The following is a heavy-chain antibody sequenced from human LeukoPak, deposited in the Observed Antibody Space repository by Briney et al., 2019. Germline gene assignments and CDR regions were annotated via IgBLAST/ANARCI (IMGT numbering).Heavy chain of an antibody. CDR2: IYYSGST. V-gene: IGHV4-59*11. CDR3: ASDVFSGWYLDF. J-gene: IGHJ4*02. CDR1: GGSISSHY. Sequence: PSETLSLTCTVSGGSISSHYWSWIRQPPGKALEWIGYIYYSGSTNYNPSLKSRVTISIDTSKNQFSLRLSSVTAADTAVYYCASDVFSGWYLDFWGQGTLVTVSS. D-gene: IGHD6-19*01.